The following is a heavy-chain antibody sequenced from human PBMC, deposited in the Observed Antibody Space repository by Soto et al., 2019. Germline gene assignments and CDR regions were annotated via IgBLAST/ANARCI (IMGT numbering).Heavy chain of an antibody. CDR3: ASVPYYDFWSGSFDY. CDR2: IIPIFGTA. CDR1: GGTFSSYA. Sequence: ASVEVSCEASGGTFSSYAISWVRQAPGQGLEWMGGIIPIFGTANYAQKFQGRVTITADESTSTAYMELSSLRSEDTAVYYCASVPYYDFWSGSFDYWGQGPMVTVSS. V-gene: IGHV1-69*13. J-gene: IGHJ4*02. D-gene: IGHD3-3*01.